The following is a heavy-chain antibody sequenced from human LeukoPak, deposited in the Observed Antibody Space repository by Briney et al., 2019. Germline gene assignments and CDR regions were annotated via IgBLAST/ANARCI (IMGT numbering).Heavy chain of an antibody. CDR2: ISSSSSYI. J-gene: IGHJ4*02. V-gene: IGHV3-21*01. CDR3: ARGMQLWYTDY. Sequence: PGRSLRLSCAASGFTFSSYGMHWVRQAPGKGLEWVSSISSSSSYIYYADSVKGRFTISRDNAKNSLYLQMNSLRAEDTAVYYCARGMQLWYTDYWGQGTLVTVSS. CDR1: GFTFSSYG. D-gene: IGHD5-18*01.